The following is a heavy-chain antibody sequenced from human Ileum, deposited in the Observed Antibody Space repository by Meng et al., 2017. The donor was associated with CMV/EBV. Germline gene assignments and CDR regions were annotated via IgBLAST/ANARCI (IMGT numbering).Heavy chain of an antibody. Sequence: ASVKVSCKASGYNFISYGISWVRQAPGQGPEWMGWINPYNGNTKYRQEVQGRVSMTTDTSTSTAYMELRSLISDDTAVYYCARDDYDFWSAYNYWGQGTLVTVSS. J-gene: IGHJ4*02. CDR3: ARDDYDFWSAYNY. CDR1: GYNFISYG. D-gene: IGHD3-3*01. V-gene: IGHV1-18*01. CDR2: INPYNGNT.